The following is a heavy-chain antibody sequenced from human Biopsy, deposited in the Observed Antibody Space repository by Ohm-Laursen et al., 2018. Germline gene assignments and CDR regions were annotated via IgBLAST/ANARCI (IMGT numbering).Heavy chain of an antibody. V-gene: IGHV3-7*04. J-gene: IGHJ5*02. D-gene: IGHD4-11*01. CDR1: GFTFDDYA. CDR3: ARGNGPSA. CDR2: IREHGNEE. Sequence: SLRLSCSASGFTFDDYAMHWVRQAPGKGLEWVAIIREHGNEEFYVDSVKGRFTISGDNARNSVYLQMNSLRAEDTAIYYCARGNGPSAWGQGTLVTVSS.